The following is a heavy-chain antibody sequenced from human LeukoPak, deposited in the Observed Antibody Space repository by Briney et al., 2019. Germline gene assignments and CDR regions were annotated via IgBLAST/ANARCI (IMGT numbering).Heavy chain of an antibody. CDR2: ISYDGSNK. D-gene: IGHD4-17*01. Sequence: GGSLRLSCAASGFTFSSCGMHWVRQAPGKGLEWVAVISYDGSNKYYADSVKGRFTISRDNSKNTLYLQMNSLRAEDTAVYYCAKDDGDYVFDYWGQGTLVTVSS. CDR3: AKDDGDYVFDY. V-gene: IGHV3-30*18. CDR1: GFTFSSCG. J-gene: IGHJ4*02.